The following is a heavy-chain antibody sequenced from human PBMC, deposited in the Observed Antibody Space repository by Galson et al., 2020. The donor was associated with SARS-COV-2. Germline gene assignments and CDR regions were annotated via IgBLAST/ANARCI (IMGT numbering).Heavy chain of an antibody. V-gene: IGHV1-8*01. CDR2: MNPNSGNT. CDR3: ARAPVRRPADELRIMITFGGVIVEGFDY. Sequence: ASVKVSCKASGYTFTSYDINWVRQATGQGLEWMGWMNPNSGNTGYAQKFQGRVTMTRNTSISTAYMELSSLRSEDTAVYYCARAPVRRPADELRIMITFGGVIVEGFDYWGQGTLVTVSS. D-gene: IGHD3-16*02. CDR1: GYTFTSYD. J-gene: IGHJ4*02.